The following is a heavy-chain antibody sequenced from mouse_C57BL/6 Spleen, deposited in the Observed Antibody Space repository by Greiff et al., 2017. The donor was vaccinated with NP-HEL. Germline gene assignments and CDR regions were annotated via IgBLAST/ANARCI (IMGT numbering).Heavy chain of an antibody. Sequence: QVQLQQSGPELVKPGASVKISCKASGYTFTDYYINWVKQRPGQGLEWIGWIFPGSGSTYYNEKFKGKATLTVDKSSSTAYMLLSSLTSEDSAVYFCAKKWDYGSREWYFDVWGTGTTVTVSS. CDR1: GYTFTDYY. CDR2: IFPGSGST. V-gene: IGHV1-75*01. CDR3: AKKWDYGSREWYFDV. D-gene: IGHD1-1*01. J-gene: IGHJ1*03.